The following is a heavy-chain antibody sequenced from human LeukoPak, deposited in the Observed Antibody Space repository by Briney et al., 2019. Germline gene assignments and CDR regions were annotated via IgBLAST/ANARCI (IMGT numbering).Heavy chain of an antibody. D-gene: IGHD6-6*01. CDR2: IYSGGST. CDR3: ARYNGAAPGYYYYGMDV. J-gene: IGHJ6*02. V-gene: IGHV3-53*01. Sequence: PGGSLRLSFAASGFTVSSNYMSWVRQAPGKGLKWVSVIYSGGSTYYADSVKGRFTISRDNSKNTLYLQMNSLRVEDTAVYYCARYNGAAPGYYYYGMDVWGQGTTVTVSS. CDR1: GFTVSSNY.